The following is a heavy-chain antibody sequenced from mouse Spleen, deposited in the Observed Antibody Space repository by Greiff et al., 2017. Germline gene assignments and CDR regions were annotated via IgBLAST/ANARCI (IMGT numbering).Heavy chain of an antibody. Sequence: QVQLQQSGPELVKPGASVKISCKASGYAFSSSWMNWVKQRPGKGLEWIGRIYPGDGDTNYNGKFKGKATLTADKSSSTAYMQLSSLTSEDSAVYFCARCEREYYAMDYWGQGTSVTVSS. J-gene: IGHJ4*01. V-gene: IGHV1-82*01. CDR1: GYAFSSSW. CDR2: IYPGDGDT. CDR3: ARCEREYYAMDY.